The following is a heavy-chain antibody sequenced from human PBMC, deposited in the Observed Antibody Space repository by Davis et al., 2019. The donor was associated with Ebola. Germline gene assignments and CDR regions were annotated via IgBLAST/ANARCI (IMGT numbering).Heavy chain of an antibody. CDR1: GGSFSGYY. D-gene: IGHD5-18*01. Sequence: SETLSLTCAVYGGSFSGYYWSWIRQPPGKGLEWIGEINHSGSTNYNPSLKRRVTISVDTSKNQFSLKLSSVTAADTAVYYCARRRGIQLWNPRFDYWGQGTLVTVSS. CDR2: INHSGST. V-gene: IGHV4-34*01. CDR3: ARRRGIQLWNPRFDY. J-gene: IGHJ4*02.